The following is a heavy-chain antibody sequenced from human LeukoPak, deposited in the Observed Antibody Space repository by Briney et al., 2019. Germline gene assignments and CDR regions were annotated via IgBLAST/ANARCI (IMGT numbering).Heavy chain of an antibody. CDR3: ARDEGGYSSSRYFDY. D-gene: IGHD6-6*01. V-gene: IGHV4-59*06. J-gene: IGHJ4*02. CDR2: IYYSGST. CDR1: GGSISSYY. Sequence: PSETLSLTCTVSGGSISSYYWSWIRQHPGKGLEWIGYIYYSGSTYYNPSLKSRVTISVDTSKNQFSLKLSSVTAADTAVYYCARDEGGYSSSRYFDYWGQGTLVTVSS.